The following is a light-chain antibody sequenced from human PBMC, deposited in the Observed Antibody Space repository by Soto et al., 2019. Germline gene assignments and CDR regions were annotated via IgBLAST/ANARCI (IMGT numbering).Light chain of an antibody. J-gene: IGLJ2*01. Sequence: QSALTQPASVSGSPGQSFTVSCSGTSSDVGSYNLVSWYQQHPGKAPKLIIYAGTKRPSGVSNRFSGSTSGNTASLTISGLQAEDEADYYCCSYAGSVIFGGGTKVTVL. CDR2: AGT. CDR3: CSYAGSVI. V-gene: IGLV2-23*01. CDR1: SSDVGSYNL.